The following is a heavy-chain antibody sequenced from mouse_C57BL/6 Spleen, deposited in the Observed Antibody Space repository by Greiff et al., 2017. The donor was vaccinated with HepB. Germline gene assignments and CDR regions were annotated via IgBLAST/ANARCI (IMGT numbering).Heavy chain of an antibody. V-gene: IGHV1-18*01. D-gene: IGHD2-2*01. CDR1: GYTFTDYN. CDR3: ARREDGYDGFAY. CDR2: INPNNGGT. J-gene: IGHJ3*01. Sequence: EVQLQQSGPELVKPGASVKIPCKASGYTFTDYNMDWVKQSHGKSLEWIGDINPNNGGTIYNQKFKGKATLNVDKSSSTAYMELRSLTSEDTAVYYCARREDGYDGFAYWGQGTLVTVSA.